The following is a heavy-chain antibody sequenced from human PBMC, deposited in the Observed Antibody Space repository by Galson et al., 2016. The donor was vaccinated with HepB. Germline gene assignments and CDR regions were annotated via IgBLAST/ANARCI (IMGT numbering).Heavy chain of an antibody. J-gene: IGHJ5*01. D-gene: IGHD2-8*01. CDR3: ARGKREWGFDF. Sequence: SLRLSCAASGFSFSSFALNWVRQAPGKGLEWVASISDRETGFGVFTADSVRGRLSISRDNAQNTLFLQINSLRIEDTAVYYCARGKREWGFDFWGQGALVTVSS. CDR1: GFSFSSFA. V-gene: IGHV3-21*01. CDR2: ISDRETGFGV.